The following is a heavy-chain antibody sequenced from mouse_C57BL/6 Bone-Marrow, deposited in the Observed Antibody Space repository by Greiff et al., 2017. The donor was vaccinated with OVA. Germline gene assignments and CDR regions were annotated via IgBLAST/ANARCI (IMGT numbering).Heavy chain of an antibody. CDR3: ARREIYYDYLYYAMDY. J-gene: IGHJ4*01. V-gene: IGHV1-64*01. CDR2: IHPNSGST. CDR1: GYTFTSYW. Sequence: QVHVKQPGAELVKPGASVKLSCKASGYTFTSYWMHWVKQRPGQGLEWIGMIHPNSGSTNYNEKFKSKATLTVDKSSSTAYMQLSSLTSEDSAVYYCARREIYYDYLYYAMDYWGQGTSVTVSS. D-gene: IGHD2-4*01.